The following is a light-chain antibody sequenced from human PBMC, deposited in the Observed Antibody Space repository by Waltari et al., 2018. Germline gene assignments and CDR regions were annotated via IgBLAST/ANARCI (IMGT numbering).Light chain of an antibody. Sequence: EIVMKQSPATLSVSPGERATLSCRARQSVSSNLAWYQQKPGQAPRLLIYGASTRATGIPARFSGSGSGAEFTLTISSMQSEDFAVYYCQQYNNWPPRTFGQGTKVEIK. CDR3: QQYNNWPPRT. V-gene: IGKV3-15*01. CDR2: GAS. J-gene: IGKJ1*01. CDR1: QSVSSN.